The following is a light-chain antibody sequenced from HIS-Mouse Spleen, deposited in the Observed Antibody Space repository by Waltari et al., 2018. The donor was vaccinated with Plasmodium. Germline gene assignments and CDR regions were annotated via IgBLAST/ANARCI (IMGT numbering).Light chain of an antibody. J-gene: IGLJ3*02. CDR2: KDS. Sequence: SYELTQPPSVSVSPGQTARITCSGDACPQQYAYWYQQKPGQAPVLVIYKDSERPSGIPERFAGSSSGTTVTLTISGVQAEDEADYYCQSADSSGTYWVFGGGTKLTVL. V-gene: IGLV3-25*03. CDR3: QSADSSGTYWV. CDR1: ACPQQY.